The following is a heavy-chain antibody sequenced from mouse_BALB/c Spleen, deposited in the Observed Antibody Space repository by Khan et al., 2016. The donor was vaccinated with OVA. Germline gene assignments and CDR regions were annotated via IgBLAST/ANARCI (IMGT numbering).Heavy chain of an antibody. V-gene: IGHV3-2*02. J-gene: IGHJ4*01. D-gene: IGHD2-2*01. CDR3: ARSLYYGYGYALDC. Sequence: EVQLQESGPGLVKPSQSLSLTCTVTGYAITSDYAWNWIRQFPGNKLEWMGYISSTGSTSYTPPLKSRISITRDTSKNHFFLQLKSVTTEDTATYYCARSLYYGYGYALDCWGRGTSVTVSS. CDR1: GYAITSDYA. CDR2: ISSTGST.